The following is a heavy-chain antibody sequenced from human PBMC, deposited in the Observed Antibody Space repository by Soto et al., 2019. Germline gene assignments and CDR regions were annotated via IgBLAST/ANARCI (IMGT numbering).Heavy chain of an antibody. CDR2: IIPIFGTA. D-gene: IGHD6-19*01. V-gene: IGHV1-69*13. CDR3: ARERGSSGWYRNYYYGMDV. Sequence: ASVKVSCKASGGTFSSYAISWVRQAPGQGLEWMGGIIPIFGTANYAQKFQGRVTITADESTSTAYMELSSLRSEDTAVYYCARERGSSGWYRNYYYGMDVWGQGTTVTVSS. J-gene: IGHJ6*02. CDR1: GGTFSSYA.